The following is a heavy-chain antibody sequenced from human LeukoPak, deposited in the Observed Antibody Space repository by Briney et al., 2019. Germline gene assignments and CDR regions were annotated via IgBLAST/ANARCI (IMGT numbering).Heavy chain of an antibody. CDR2: ISYEGSNK. V-gene: IGHV3-30*01. D-gene: IGHD3-3*01. CDR3: ARGATRFYDFWSGYYTPADY. Sequence: VRSLRLSCAASGFTFSSYAMHWVRQAPGKGLEWVAVISYEGSNKYYADSVKGRFTISRDNSKNTLYLQMNSLRAEDTAVYYCARGATRFYDFWSGYYTPADYWGQGTLVTVSS. J-gene: IGHJ4*02. CDR1: GFTFSSYA.